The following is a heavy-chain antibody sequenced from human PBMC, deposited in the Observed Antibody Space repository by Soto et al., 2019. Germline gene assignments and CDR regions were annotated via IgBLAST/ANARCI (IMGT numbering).Heavy chain of an antibody. CDR1: GGSISSSSYY. D-gene: IGHD4-17*01. Sequence: SETLSLTCTVSGGSISSSSYYWGWIRQPPGKGLEWIGSIYYSGSTYYNPSLKSRVTISVDTSKNQFSLKLSSVTAADTAVYYCARRTTVVTPANYYYYGMDVWGQGTTVTVSS. CDR2: IYYSGST. CDR3: ARRTTVVTPANYYYYGMDV. J-gene: IGHJ6*02. V-gene: IGHV4-39*01.